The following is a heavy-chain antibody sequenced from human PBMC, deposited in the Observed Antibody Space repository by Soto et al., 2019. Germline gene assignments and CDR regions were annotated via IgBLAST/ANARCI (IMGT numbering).Heavy chain of an antibody. Sequence: QVQLVESGGGVVQPGRSLRLSCAASGFTFSSYAMHWVRQAPGKGLEGVAVISYDGSNKYYADSVKGRLTISRDNSKNTLYLQMNSLRAEDTAVYYCFQASYGSDYWGQGTLVTVSS. J-gene: IGHJ4*02. CDR1: GFTFSSYA. CDR2: ISYDGSNK. D-gene: IGHD3-10*01. CDR3: FQASYGSDY. V-gene: IGHV3-30-3*01.